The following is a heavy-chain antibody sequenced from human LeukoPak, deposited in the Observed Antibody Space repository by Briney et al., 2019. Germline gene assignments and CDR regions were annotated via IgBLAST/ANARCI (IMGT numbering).Heavy chain of an antibody. CDR2: ISGSTSHI. Sequence: GGSLRLSCAASGFTFSDYHMNWVRQAPGKGLEWVSSISGSTSHIYYADSVRGRFTISRDNAKNSLFLQMNSLKIEDTAIYFFAKAGGTNGLADWGQGTLVTVSS. J-gene: IGHJ4*02. V-gene: IGHV3-21*01. CDR1: GFTFSDYH. D-gene: IGHD2-8*01. CDR3: AKAGGTNGLAD.